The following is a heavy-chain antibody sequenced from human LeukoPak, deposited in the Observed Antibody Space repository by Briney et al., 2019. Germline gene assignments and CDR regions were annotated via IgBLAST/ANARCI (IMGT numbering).Heavy chain of an antibody. CDR2: TDTAGDT. CDR3: ARVLTTRSGGYDAFDT. V-gene: IGHV3-13*04. D-gene: IGHD6-25*01. J-gene: IGHJ3*02. CDR1: GFTFSTYD. Sequence: GGSLRLSCAASGFTFSTYDIHWVRQATGKGLEWVSGTDTAGDTYCPGSVKGRFTISRQNAENSVYLQMNSLRAGDSAVYYCARVLTTRSGGYDAFDTWGQGTLVIVSS.